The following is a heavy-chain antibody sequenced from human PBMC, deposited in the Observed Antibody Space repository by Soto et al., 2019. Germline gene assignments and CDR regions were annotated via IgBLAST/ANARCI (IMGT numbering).Heavy chain of an antibody. D-gene: IGHD1-7*01. CDR3: ARVGGNWNYGYLAY. CDR2: MNPNSGDT. J-gene: IGHJ4*02. V-gene: IGHV1-8*01. Sequence: QVQLVQSGAEVKKPGASVKVSCKASGYTFSDHDSNWVRQASGQGPDWLGWMNPNSGDTGNAQNFPSRGTMTRDTSKRTTYIELGSLRAEDTAVYYCARVGGNWNYGYLAYGSQGTLFPVSS. CDR1: GYTFSDHD.